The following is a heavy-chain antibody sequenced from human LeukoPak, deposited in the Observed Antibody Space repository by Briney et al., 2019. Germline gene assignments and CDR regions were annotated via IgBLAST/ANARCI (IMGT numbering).Heavy chain of an antibody. D-gene: IGHD3-22*01. V-gene: IGHV1-18*01. CDR1: GGTFSSYA. J-gene: IGHJ3*02. CDR3: ARGSVVITADAFDI. Sequence: ASVKVSCKASGGTFSSYAISWVRQAPGQGLEWMGWISAYNGNTNYAQKLQGRVTMTTDTATSTAYMALRSLRSDDTAVYYCARGSVVITADAFDIWGQGTMVTVSS. CDR2: ISAYNGNT.